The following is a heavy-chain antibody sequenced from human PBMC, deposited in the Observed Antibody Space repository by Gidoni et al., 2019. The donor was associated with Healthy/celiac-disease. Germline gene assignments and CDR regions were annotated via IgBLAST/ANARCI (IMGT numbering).Heavy chain of an antibody. D-gene: IGHD3-10*01. CDR3: ARNTITMVRGVIPNYYYYGMDV. CDR1: GGTFSSYA. Sequence: QVQLVQSGAEVKKPGSSVKVSCKASGGTFSSYAISCVRQAPGQGLEWMGGIIPIFGTANYAQKFQGRVTITADESTSTAYMELSSLRSEDTAVYYCARNTITMVRGVIPNYYYYGMDVWGQGTTVTVSS. CDR2: IIPIFGTA. J-gene: IGHJ6*02. V-gene: IGHV1-69*01.